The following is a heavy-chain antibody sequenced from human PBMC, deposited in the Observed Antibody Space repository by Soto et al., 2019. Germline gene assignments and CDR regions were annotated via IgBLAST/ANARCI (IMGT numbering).Heavy chain of an antibody. D-gene: IGHD4-17*01. CDR2: ISYDGSNK. J-gene: IGHJ4*02. V-gene: IGHV3-30*18. CDR3: AKGTTVVSNPFFDY. CDR1: GFTFSSYG. Sequence: HPGGSLRLSCAASGFTFSSYGMHWVRQAPGKGLEWVAVISYDGSNKYYADSVKGRFTISRDNSKNTLYLQMNSLRAEDTAVYYCAKGTTVVSNPFFDYWGQGTLVTVSS.